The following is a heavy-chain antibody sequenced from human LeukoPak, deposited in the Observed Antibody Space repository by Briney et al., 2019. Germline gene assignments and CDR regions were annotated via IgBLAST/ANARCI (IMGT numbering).Heavy chain of an antibody. Sequence: SETLSLTCTVSGGSISSYYWSWIRQPPGKGLEWIGSIYHSGSTYYNPSLKSRVTISVDTSKNQFSLKLSSVTAADTAVYYCARDRSYSRLDYWGQGTLVTVSS. V-gene: IGHV4-38-2*02. CDR2: IYHSGST. CDR1: GGSISSYY. J-gene: IGHJ4*02. CDR3: ARDRSYSRLDY. D-gene: IGHD2-21*01.